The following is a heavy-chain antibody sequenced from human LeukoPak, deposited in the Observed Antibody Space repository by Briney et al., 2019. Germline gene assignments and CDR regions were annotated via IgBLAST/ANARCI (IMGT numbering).Heavy chain of an antibody. CDR1: GFTFSSYE. CDR2: IPDGSTNT. V-gene: IGHV3-23*01. CDR3: AKWLRVATTYFDY. D-gene: IGHD5-24*01. Sequence: PGGSLRLSCAASGFTFSSYEMNWVRQAPGKGLEWVSTIPDGSTNTYYADSVKGRFTISRDNSKNTLYLQMNSLGAEDTAVYYRAKWLRVATTYFDYWGQGALVTVSS. J-gene: IGHJ4*02.